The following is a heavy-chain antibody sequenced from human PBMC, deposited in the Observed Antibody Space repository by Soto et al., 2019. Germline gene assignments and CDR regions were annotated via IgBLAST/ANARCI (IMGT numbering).Heavy chain of an antibody. CDR3: ARVQGIAAAGIGGSDY. J-gene: IGHJ4*02. D-gene: IGHD6-13*01. Sequence: PSETLSLTCTVSGGSISSYYWSWIRQPPGKGLEWIGEINHSGSTNYNPSLKSRVTISVDTSKNQFSLKLSSVTAADTAVYYCARVQGIAAAGIGGSDYWGQGTLVTVSS. CDR1: GGSISSYY. V-gene: IGHV4-34*01. CDR2: INHSGST.